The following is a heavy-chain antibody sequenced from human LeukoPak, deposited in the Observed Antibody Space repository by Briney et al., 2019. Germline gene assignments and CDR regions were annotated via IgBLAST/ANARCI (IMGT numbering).Heavy chain of an antibody. CDR1: GYTFTDYY. CDR3: AKDLRYSSSWTSGWFDP. CDR2: INPNSGGT. D-gene: IGHD6-13*01. J-gene: IGHJ5*02. Sequence: ASVKVSCKASGYTFTDYYMHWVRQAPGQGLKWMGWINPNSGGTNYAQTFQGRVTMTRDTSINTAYMELRRLRPDDTAVYYCAKDLRYSSSWTSGWFDPWGQGTLVTVSA. V-gene: IGHV1-2*02.